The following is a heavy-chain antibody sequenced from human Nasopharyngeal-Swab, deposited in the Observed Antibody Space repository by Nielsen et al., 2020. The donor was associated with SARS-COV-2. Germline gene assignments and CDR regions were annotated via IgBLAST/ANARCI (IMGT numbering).Heavy chain of an antibody. CDR3: ARDVYDYVWGSYRQTNDAFDI. CDR1: GYTFTSYA. D-gene: IGHD3-16*02. V-gene: IGHV1-3*01. J-gene: IGHJ3*02. Sequence: ASVKVSCKASGYTFTSYAMHWVRQAPGQRLEWMGWINAGNGNTKYSQKFQGRVTITRDTSASTAYMELSSLRSEDTAVYYCARDVYDYVWGSYRQTNDAFDIWGQGTMVTVSS. CDR2: INAGNGNT.